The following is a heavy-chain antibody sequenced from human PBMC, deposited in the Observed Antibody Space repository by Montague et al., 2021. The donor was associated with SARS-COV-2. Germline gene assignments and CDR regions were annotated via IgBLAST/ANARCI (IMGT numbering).Heavy chain of an antibody. Sequence: SETLSLTCTVSGGSISSSSYYWGWIRQPPGKGLEWIGSIYYSGSTYHNPSLKIRVTISVDTSKNQFSLKLSSVTAADTAVYYCVRQGSGSYYNWFDPWGQGTLVTVSS. J-gene: IGHJ5*02. CDR1: GGSISSSSYY. D-gene: IGHD1-26*01. CDR3: VRQGSGSYYNWFDP. V-gene: IGHV4-39*01. CDR2: IYYSGST.